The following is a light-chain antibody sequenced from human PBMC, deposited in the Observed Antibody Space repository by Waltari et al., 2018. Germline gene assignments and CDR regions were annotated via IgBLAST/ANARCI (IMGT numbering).Light chain of an antibody. V-gene: IGKV2-28*01. J-gene: IGKJ2*01. CDR2: LNS. CDR1: KSLRLINANND. Sequence: DIVMTQSPLSLPVTPGEPASIPCRSNKSLRLINANNDLDWYVKKPGQPPQLLIYLNSNRAPGVPDRFSGSGSGTDYTRKISRVEAEDVGIYYCMQTLQTPHTLGQGTKVE. CDR3: MQTLQTPHT.